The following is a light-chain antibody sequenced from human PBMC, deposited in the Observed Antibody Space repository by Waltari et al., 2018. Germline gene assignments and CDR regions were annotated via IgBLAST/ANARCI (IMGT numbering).Light chain of an antibody. V-gene: IGKV3-20*01. J-gene: IGKJ1*01. CDR1: QSFSRT. CDR3: QHYVSLPVT. Sequence: DIVLTQSPGTLSLSPGSRATLSCRASQSFSRTLAWSQQKPGQAPRLLIYAASSRATGIPDRFSGSGSGTDFSLTITRLEPEDFAVYYCQHYVSLPVTFGQGTKVEIK. CDR2: AAS.